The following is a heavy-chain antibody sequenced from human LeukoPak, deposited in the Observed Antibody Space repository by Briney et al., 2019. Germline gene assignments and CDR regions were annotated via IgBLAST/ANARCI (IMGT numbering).Heavy chain of an antibody. CDR1: GGTFSSYA. V-gene: IGHV1-69*04. Sequence: SVKVSCKASGGTFSSYAISWVRQAPGQGLEWMGRIIPILGTANYAQKFQGRVTITADKSTSTAYMELSSLRSEDTAVYYCARATGSSGYGVFDIWGQGTMVTVSS. CDR2: IIPILGTA. J-gene: IGHJ3*02. CDR3: ARATGSSGYGVFDI. D-gene: IGHD6-19*01.